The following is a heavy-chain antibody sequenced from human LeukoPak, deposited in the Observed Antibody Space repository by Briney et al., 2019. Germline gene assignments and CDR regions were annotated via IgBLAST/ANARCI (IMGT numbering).Heavy chain of an antibody. Sequence: ASVKVSCKASGYTFTGYYMHWVRQAPGQGLEWMGWINPNSGGTNYAQKFQGRVTMTRDTSISTAYMELSRLRSDDTAVHYCAVHCSGGSCYSRAFDYWGQGTLVTVSS. CDR1: GYTFTGYY. CDR2: INPNSGGT. CDR3: AVHCSGGSCYSRAFDY. D-gene: IGHD2-15*01. V-gene: IGHV1-2*02. J-gene: IGHJ4*02.